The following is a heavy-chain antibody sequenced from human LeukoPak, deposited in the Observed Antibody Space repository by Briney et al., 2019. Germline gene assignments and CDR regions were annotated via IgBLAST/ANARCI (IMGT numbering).Heavy chain of an antibody. V-gene: IGHV4-61*02. CDR3: ARVWLQFEFDY. D-gene: IGHD5-24*01. CDR2: IYTSGST. Sequence: SETLSLTCTVSGGSISSGSYYWSWIRQPAGKGLEWIGRIYTSGSTNYNPSLKSRVTISVDTSKNQFSLKLSSVTAADTAVYYCARVWLQFEFDYWGQGTLVTVSS. CDR1: GGSISSGSYY. J-gene: IGHJ4*02.